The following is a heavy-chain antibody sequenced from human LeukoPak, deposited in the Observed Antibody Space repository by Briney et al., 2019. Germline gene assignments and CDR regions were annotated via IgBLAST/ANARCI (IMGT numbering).Heavy chain of an antibody. CDR2: IWYDGSNK. CDR3: ARGVVAARDYYYYGMDV. CDR1: GFTFSSYG. V-gene: IGHV3-33*01. Sequence: GRSLSLSCAASGFTFSSYGMHWVRQAPGKGLEGVAVIWYDGSNKYYADSVKGRFTISRDNSKNTLYLQMNSLRAEDTAVYYCARGVVAARDYYYYGMDVWGKGTTVTVSS. J-gene: IGHJ6*04. D-gene: IGHD2-15*01.